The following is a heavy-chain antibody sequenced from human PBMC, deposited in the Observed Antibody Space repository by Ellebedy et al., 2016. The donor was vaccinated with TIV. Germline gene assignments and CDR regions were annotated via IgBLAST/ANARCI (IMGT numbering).Heavy chain of an antibody. CDR2: ITPFFGTT. V-gene: IGHV1-69*05. J-gene: IGHJ6*02. CDR1: GGTFRNYA. Sequence: ASVKVSCKASGGTFRNYAITWVRQAPGQGLEWMGGITPFFGTTDYAQKFQERVTITRDMSTSTAYMELSSLRSEDTAVYYCAAGGAVAGSPYYYYGMDVWGQGTTVTVSS. D-gene: IGHD6-19*01. CDR3: AAGGAVAGSPYYYYGMDV.